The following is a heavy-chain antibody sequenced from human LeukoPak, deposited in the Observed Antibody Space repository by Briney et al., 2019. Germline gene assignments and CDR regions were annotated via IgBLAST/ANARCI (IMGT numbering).Heavy chain of an antibody. CDR3: ARGYCSSAICYEMDV. V-gene: IGHV4-59*01. Sequence: SETLSLTCAVSGGSISSYYWSRIRQSPGKGLEWIGYIYYTGSTNYNPSLKSRVTISVDTSKNQFSLILSSVTAADTAVYYCARGYCSSAICYEMDVWGKGTTVTVSS. J-gene: IGHJ6*04. CDR2: IYYTGST. D-gene: IGHD2-2*01. CDR1: GGSISSYY.